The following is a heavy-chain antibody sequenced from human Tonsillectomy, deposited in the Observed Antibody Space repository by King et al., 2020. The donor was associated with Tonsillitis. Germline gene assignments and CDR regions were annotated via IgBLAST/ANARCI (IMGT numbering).Heavy chain of an antibody. D-gene: IGHD6-19*01. CDR2: INGDARNT. V-gene: IGHV3-43*01. CDR3: AKEHSIGWPTLDS. J-gene: IGHJ4*02. Sequence: VQLVESGGVVVQPGGSLRLSCAASGFIFKRYTMYWVRQAPGKGLEWVSLINGDARNTFYVDFVRGRFTVSRDNSKNSVYLQMNSLRTEDTALYYCAKEHSIGWPTLDSWGQGTLVTVSS. CDR1: GFIFKRYT.